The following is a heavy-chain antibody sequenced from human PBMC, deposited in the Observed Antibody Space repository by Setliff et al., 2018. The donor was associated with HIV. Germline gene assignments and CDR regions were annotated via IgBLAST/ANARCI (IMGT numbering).Heavy chain of an antibody. D-gene: IGHD3-16*01. CDR1: GFTFSDHY. V-gene: IGHV3-11*06. CDR3: AGQWGPYYMDV. CDR2: ISGGSTSHM. J-gene: IGHJ6*03. Sequence: PGESLKISCAASGFTFSDHYMSWIRQAPGKGLEWVSYISGGSTSHMNYADSVKGRFTISRDNAKNSLYLQMNSLRAEDTAVYYCAGQWGPYYMDVWGKGTTVTVSS.